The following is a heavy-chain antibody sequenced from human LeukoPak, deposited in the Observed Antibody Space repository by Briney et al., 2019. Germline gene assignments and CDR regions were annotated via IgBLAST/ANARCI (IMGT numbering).Heavy chain of an antibody. J-gene: IGHJ4*02. CDR1: GYTFTGYY. V-gene: IGHV1-8*02. CDR2: MNPNSGNT. D-gene: IGHD6-13*01. CDR3: ARSERIAAAGRSLGY. Sequence: GASVKVSCKASGYTFTGYYMHWVRQATGQGLEWMGWMNPNSGNTGYAQKFQGRVTMTRNTSISTAYMELSSLRSEDTAVYYCARSERIAAAGRSLGYWGQGTLVTVSS.